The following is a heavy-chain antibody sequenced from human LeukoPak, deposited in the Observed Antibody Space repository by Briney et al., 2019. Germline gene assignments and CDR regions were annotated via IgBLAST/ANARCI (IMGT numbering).Heavy chain of an antibody. CDR3: ARVFRRDGYFDY. CDR2: IFYTGNT. V-gene: IGHV4-59*01. J-gene: IGHJ4*02. Sequence: SETLSLTCTVSGGSITEYYWSWIRQPPGKGLEWIGYIFYTGNTNYNPSLKSRVTISVDASKNQFSLQLSPVTAADTAVYYCARVFRRDGYFDYWGQGTLVTVSS. CDR1: GGSITEYY. D-gene: IGHD5-24*01.